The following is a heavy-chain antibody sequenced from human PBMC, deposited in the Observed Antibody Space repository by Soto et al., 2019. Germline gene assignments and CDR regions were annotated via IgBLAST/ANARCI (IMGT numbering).Heavy chain of an antibody. Sequence: PWGSRRLSCSSSVFTFISYGMHWFRQAPGNGLEWVAVISYDGSNKYYADSVKGRFTISRDNSKNTLYLQMNSLRAEDTAVYYCAKGTRYYYDSSGFLFDYWGQGTLVTVSS. CDR3: AKGTRYYYDSSGFLFDY. CDR1: VFTFISYG. J-gene: IGHJ4*02. V-gene: IGHV3-30*18. D-gene: IGHD3-22*01. CDR2: ISYDGSNK.